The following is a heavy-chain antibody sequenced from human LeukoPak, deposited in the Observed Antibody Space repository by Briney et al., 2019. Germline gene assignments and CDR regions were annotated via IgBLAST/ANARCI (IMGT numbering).Heavy chain of an antibody. CDR3: ARAGYSGSYRWFDP. D-gene: IGHD1-26*01. V-gene: IGHV1-69*04. Sequence: ASVKVSSKASEGTFSSYAISWVRQAPGQGLEWMGRIIPILGIANYAQKFQGRVTITADKSTSTAYMELSSLRSEDTAVYYCARAGYSGSYRWFDPWGQGTLVTVSS. CDR1: EGTFSSYA. CDR2: IIPILGIA. J-gene: IGHJ5*02.